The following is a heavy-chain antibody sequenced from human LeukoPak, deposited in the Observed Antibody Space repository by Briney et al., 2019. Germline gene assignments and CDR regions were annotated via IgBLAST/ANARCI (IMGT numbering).Heavy chain of an antibody. Sequence: GGSLRLSCAASGFTFRSHGMNWVRQAPGKGLEWVAGIWYDGSNEDYADSVKGRFTISRDNSKNTLYLQMNSLRVEDTAVYYCARDGQNGSPYATDVWGQGTTVTVSS. V-gene: IGHV3-33*01. CDR3: ARDGQNGSPYATDV. CDR1: GFTFRSHG. D-gene: IGHD3-10*01. J-gene: IGHJ6*02. CDR2: IWYDGSNE.